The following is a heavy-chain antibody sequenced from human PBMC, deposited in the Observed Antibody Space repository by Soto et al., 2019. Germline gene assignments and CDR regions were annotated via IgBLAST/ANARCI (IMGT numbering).Heavy chain of an antibody. J-gene: IGHJ4*02. CDR2: IRSNAYGGTT. CDR3: TRSYYYHSLGYYHN. Sequence: GGSLRLSCTTSGFTFGDYAMSWVRQAPGKGLEWVGFIRSNAYGGTTQYAASVKGRFTISRDDSKSIAYLQMNSLKTEDTAVYYCTRSYYYHSLGYYHNWGQGTLVTVSS. V-gene: IGHV3-49*04. D-gene: IGHD3-22*01. CDR1: GFTFGDYA.